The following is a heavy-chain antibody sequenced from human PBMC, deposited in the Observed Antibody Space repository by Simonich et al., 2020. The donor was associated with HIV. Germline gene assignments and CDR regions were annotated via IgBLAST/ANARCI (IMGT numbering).Heavy chain of an antibody. CDR2: ISSSSSYT. Sequence: EVQLVESGGGLVKPGGSLRLSCAASGFTFSSYSMNWVRQAPGKGLEWVSSISSSSSYTYYADSVKGPFTISRDNAKNSLYLQRNSLRAEDTAVYYCARDGRKGSSTSCSDYWGQGTLVTVSS. CDR1: GFTFSSYS. CDR3: ARDGRKGSSTSCSDY. D-gene: IGHD2-2*01. J-gene: IGHJ4*02. V-gene: IGHV3-21*01.